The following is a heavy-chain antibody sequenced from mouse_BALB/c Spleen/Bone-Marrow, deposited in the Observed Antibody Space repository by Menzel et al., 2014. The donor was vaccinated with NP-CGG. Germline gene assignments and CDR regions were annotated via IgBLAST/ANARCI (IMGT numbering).Heavy chain of an antibody. CDR3: ARSAGYWYFDV. J-gene: IGHJ1*01. D-gene: IGHD1-2*01. V-gene: IGHV1-69*02. CDR1: GNTFTDYW. Sequence: LKESGASVKMSCKASGNTFTDYWMHWVKQRPGQGLEWIGAIDTSDSYTSYNQKFKGKAALTVDESSSTAYMQLSSLTSEDSAVYYCARSAGYWYFDVWGAGTTVTVSS. CDR2: IDTSDSYT.